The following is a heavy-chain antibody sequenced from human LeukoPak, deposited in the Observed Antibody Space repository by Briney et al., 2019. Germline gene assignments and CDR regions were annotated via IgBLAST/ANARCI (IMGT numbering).Heavy chain of an antibody. CDR3: AKDGLGDYDYVWGSYRLSLNYYYYYYMDV. CDR2: IRSKDYGGTT. D-gene: IGHD3-16*02. V-gene: IGHV3-49*03. Sequence: GGSLRLSCTASGFTFGDYAMNWFRQAPGKGLEWVGFIRSKDYGGTTEYAASVKGRFTISRDDSKSIAYLQMNSLRAEDTAVYYCAKDGLGDYDYVWGSYRLSLNYYYYYYMDVWGKGTTVTISS. J-gene: IGHJ6*03. CDR1: GFTFGDYA.